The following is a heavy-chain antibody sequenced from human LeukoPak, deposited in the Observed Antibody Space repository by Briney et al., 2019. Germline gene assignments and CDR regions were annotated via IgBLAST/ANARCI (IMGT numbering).Heavy chain of an antibody. J-gene: IGHJ4*02. V-gene: IGHV3-30*02. CDR2: ISDDGRDK. D-gene: IGHD4/OR15-4a*01. Sequence: PGGSLRLSCAASGFTFRSYGIHWVRQAPGKGLEWVNYISDDGRDKWYADSVKGRLTISRDNSKNTLSLQMNSLRPEDTAVYYCAKDKDYGWDYWGQGTLVTVSS. CDR3: AKDKDYGWDY. CDR1: GFTFRSYG.